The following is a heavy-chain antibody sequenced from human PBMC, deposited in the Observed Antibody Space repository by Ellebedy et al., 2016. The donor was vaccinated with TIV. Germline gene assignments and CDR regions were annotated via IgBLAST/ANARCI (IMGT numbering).Heavy chain of an antibody. CDR3: ARGSNGDHPRYYYGMDV. D-gene: IGHD4-17*01. V-gene: IGHV4-34*01. J-gene: IGHJ6*02. CDR2: INHSGST. CDR1: GGSFSGYY. Sequence: SETLSLXXAVYGGSFSGYYWSWIRQPPGKGLEWIGEINHSGSTNYNPSLKSRVTISVDTSKNQFSLKLSSVTAADTAVYYCARGSNGDHPRYYYGMDVWGQGTTVTVSS.